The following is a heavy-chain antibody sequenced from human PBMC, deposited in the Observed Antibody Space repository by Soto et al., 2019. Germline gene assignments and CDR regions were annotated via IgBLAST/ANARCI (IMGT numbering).Heavy chain of an antibody. CDR1: GGSISSSNW. CDR2: IYHSGST. J-gene: IGHJ5*02. CDR3: ARHSGPYASSWFDA. D-gene: IGHD6-6*01. V-gene: IGHV4-4*02. Sequence: SETLSLTCAVSGGSISSSNWWSWVRQPPGKGLEWIGEIYHSGSTDYNPSLKSRVTISVDKSKNQMSLELTSVTAADTAVYYCARHSGPYASSWFDAWGQGTLVTVSS.